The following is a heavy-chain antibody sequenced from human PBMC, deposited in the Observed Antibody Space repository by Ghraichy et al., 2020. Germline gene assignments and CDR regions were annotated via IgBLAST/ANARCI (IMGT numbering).Heavy chain of an antibody. CDR2: IYHSGST. J-gene: IGHJ6*02. CDR3: ARDRNIGITGTTGMDV. V-gene: IGHV4-4*02. CDR1: GGSISSSNW. D-gene: IGHD1-7*01. Sequence: SETLSLTCAVSGGSISSSNWWSWVRQPPGKGLEWIGEIYHSGSTNYNSSLKSRVTISVDKSKNQFSLKLSSVTAADTAVYYCARDRNIGITGTTGMDVWGQGTTVTVSS.